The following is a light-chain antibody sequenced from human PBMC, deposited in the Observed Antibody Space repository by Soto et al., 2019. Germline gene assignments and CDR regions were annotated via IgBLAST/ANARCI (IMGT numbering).Light chain of an antibody. J-gene: IGLJ1*01. Sequence: QSVLTQPPSASGSPGQSVTISCTGTKNDIGAGYDVHWYQQLPGTAPKLLIYGNSNRPSGVPDRFSGSKSGTSASLAITGLQAEDEADYYCQSYDSSLSGYVFGTGTKVTVL. CDR2: GNS. CDR1: KNDIGAGYD. CDR3: QSYDSSLSGYV. V-gene: IGLV1-40*01.